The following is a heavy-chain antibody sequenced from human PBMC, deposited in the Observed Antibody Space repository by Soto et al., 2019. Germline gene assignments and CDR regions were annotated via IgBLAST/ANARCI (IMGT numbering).Heavy chain of an antibody. V-gene: IGHV1-18*01. CDR3: ARDRIVVEPAAGGDYYYYMDG. J-gene: IGHJ6*03. Sequence: ASVKVSCKASGYTFTSYGISWVRQAPGQGLEWMGWISAYNGNTNYAQKLQGRVTMTTDTSTSTAYMELRSLRSDDTAVYYCARDRIVVEPAAGGDYYYYMDGWGKGTTVTVSS. CDR2: ISAYNGNT. D-gene: IGHD2-2*01. CDR1: GYTFTSYG.